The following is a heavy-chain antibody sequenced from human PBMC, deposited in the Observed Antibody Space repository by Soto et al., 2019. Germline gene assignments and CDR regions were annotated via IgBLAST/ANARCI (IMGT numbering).Heavy chain of an antibody. D-gene: IGHD3-22*01. J-gene: IGHJ4*02. V-gene: IGHV3-30-3*01. CDR2: ISYDGSNK. CDR3: ARDGYDSSGYSTHFDY. Sequence: QVQLVESGGGVVQPGRSLRLSCAASGFTFSSYAMHWVRQAPGKGLEWVAVISYDGSNKYYADSVKGRFTISRDNSKNKLYLQMNSLRAEDTAVYYCARDGYDSSGYSTHFDYWGQGTLVTVSS. CDR1: GFTFSSYA.